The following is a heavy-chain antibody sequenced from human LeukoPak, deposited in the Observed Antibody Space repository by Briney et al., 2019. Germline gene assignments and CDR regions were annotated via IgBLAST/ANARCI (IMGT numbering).Heavy chain of an antibody. CDR2: IYYSGST. V-gene: IGHV4-31*03. CDR1: GGSISSGGYY. CDR3: ARGTLRDFLGRTMIVVVTDAFDI. Sequence: SETLSLTCTVSGGSISSGGYYWSWIRQHPGKGLEWIGYIYYSGSTYYNPSLKSRVTISVDTSKNQFSLKQSSVTAADTAVYYCARGTLRDFLGRTMIVVVTDAFDIWGQGTTVTVSS. J-gene: IGHJ3*02. D-gene: IGHD3-22*01.